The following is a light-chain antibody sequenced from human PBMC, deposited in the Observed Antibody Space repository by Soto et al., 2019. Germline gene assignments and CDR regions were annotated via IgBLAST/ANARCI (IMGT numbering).Light chain of an antibody. Sequence: IVWTQSPGTLSLSPGARATLSCTASQNIDSRYLAWYQQKPGRAPRLLICGASSRATGIPDRYSGSGSDTAINRTASSLDRENHSVYPCKQYPTFGGGKKV. J-gene: IGKJ4*02. V-gene: IGKV3-20*01. CDR1: QNIDSRY. CDR3: KQYPT. CDR2: GAS.